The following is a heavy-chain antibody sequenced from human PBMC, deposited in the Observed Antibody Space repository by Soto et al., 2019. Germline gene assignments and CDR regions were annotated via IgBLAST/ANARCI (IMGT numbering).Heavy chain of an antibody. CDR2: ISGSGGST. V-gene: IGHV3-23*01. J-gene: IGHJ4*02. CDR3: AKDGGTFRDTRGGGYGFDF. Sequence: GGSLRLSCAASGFTFSSYAMNWVRQAPGKGLEWVSAISGSGGSTYYADSVKGRFTISRDNSKNTLYLQMNSLRAEDMAAYFCAKDGGTFRDTRGGGYGFDFWGQGTLVTVSS. D-gene: IGHD6-25*01. CDR1: GFTFSSYA.